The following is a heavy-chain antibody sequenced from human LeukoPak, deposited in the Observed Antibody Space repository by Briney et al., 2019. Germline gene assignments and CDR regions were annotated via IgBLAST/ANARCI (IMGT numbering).Heavy chain of an antibody. CDR2: ISAKNGNT. Sequence: ASVKVSCKASGYTFTNYGFSWVRQAPGQGLEWMGWISAKNGNTDYAQKFQGRVTLTTDTATNTAYMELSSLRSEDTAVYYCARDGYDILTGYWGTDYWGQGTLVTVSS. V-gene: IGHV1-18*01. D-gene: IGHD3-9*01. J-gene: IGHJ4*02. CDR3: ARDGYDILTGYWGTDY. CDR1: GYTFTNYG.